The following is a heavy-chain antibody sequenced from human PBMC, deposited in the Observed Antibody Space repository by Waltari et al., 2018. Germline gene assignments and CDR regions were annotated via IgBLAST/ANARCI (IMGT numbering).Heavy chain of an antibody. Sequence: QVQLQQSGPGLVKPSQTLPLTCAISGDSVSSNSAAWNWIRQSPSRGLEWLGRTYYRSKWYNDYAVSVKSRITINPDTSKNQFSRQLNSVTPEDTAVYYCARDLIGIAVAGYDNWFDPWGQGTLVTVSS. CDR3: ARDLIGIAVAGYDNWFDP. J-gene: IGHJ5*02. D-gene: IGHD6-19*01. V-gene: IGHV6-1*01. CDR2: TYYRSKWYN. CDR1: GDSVSSNSAA.